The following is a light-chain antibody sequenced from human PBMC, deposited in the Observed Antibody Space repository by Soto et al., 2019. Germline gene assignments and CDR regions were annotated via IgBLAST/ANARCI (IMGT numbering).Light chain of an antibody. V-gene: IGKV3-11*01. CDR3: QQRSNWPLLT. Sequence: EIVLTQSPATLSLSPGEKAILSCSSSQSVSIYLAWYQQRPGQAPRLLIYDASTRATGIPARFSGSGSGTDFTLTISSLELEDFAVYYCQQRSNWPLLTFGGGTKVDIK. J-gene: IGKJ4*01. CDR1: QSVSIY. CDR2: DAS.